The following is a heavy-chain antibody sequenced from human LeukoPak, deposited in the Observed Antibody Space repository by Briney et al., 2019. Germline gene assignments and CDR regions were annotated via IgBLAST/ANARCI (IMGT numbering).Heavy chain of an antibody. CDR3: ARDRVPLRPAVESYPPGY. V-gene: IGHV3-30-3*01. CDR1: GFTFSSYA. J-gene: IGHJ4*02. Sequence: SGGSLRLSCAASGFTFSSYAMHWVRQAPGKGLEWVAVISYDGSNKYYADSVKGRFTISRDNSKNTLYLQMNSLRAEDTAVYYCARDRVPLRPAVESYPPGYWGQGTLVTVSS. D-gene: IGHD1-26*01. CDR2: ISYDGSNK.